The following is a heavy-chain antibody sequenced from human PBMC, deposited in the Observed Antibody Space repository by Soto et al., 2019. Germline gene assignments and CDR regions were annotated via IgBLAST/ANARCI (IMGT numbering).Heavy chain of an antibody. Sequence: GASVKVSCKASGYTFTYRYLHWVRQAPGQALEWMGWITPFNGNTNYAQKFQDRVTITRDRSMSTAYMELSSLRSEDTAMYYCASSDDFWSGYLPSHYGIDVCAQGTTVPVSS. D-gene: IGHD3-3*01. CDR1: GYTFTYRY. CDR2: ITPFNGNT. J-gene: IGHJ6*02. CDR3: ASSDDFWSGYLPSHYGIDV. V-gene: IGHV1-45*02.